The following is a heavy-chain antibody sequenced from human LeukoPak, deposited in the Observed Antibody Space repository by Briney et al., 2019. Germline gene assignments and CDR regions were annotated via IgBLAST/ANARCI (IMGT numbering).Heavy chain of an antibody. CDR3: AREASGARFDY. V-gene: IGHV1-69*13. D-gene: IGHD3-10*01. CDR1: GYTFTSYY. Sequence: SVKVSCKASGYTFTSYYMHWVRQAPGQGLEWMGGIIPIFGTANYAQKFQGRVTITADESTSTAYMELSSLRSEDTAVYYCAREASGARFDYWGQGTLVTVSS. J-gene: IGHJ4*02. CDR2: IIPIFGTA.